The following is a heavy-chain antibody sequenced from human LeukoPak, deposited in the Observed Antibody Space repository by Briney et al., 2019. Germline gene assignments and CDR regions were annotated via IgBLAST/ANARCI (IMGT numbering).Heavy chain of an antibody. CDR2: IIGSGSST. D-gene: IGHD6-13*01. Sequence: PGGSLRLSCAVSGFTFSSYPMSWVRQAPGKGLEWVSAIIGSGSSTYYADSVKGRFTISRDNSKNTLFLQMNSLRAEDTAVYYCAKDRAQQLVLDFWGQGTLVTVSS. J-gene: IGHJ4*02. CDR3: AKDRAQQLVLDF. V-gene: IGHV3-23*01. CDR1: GFTFSSYP.